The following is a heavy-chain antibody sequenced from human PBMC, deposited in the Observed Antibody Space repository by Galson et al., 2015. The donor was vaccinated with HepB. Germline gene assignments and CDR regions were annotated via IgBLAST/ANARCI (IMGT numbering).Heavy chain of an antibody. Sequence: LRLSCAASGLTLETYDISWVRQAPGRGLQWVSAISENDISTHYADPVKGRFTISRQKSKNMVFLQMNRLKVEDTAVYYCAKGSPTSFYHYYMDVWGKGTTVTVSS. J-gene: IGHJ6*03. D-gene: IGHD2/OR15-2a*01. CDR2: ISENDIST. CDR3: AKGSPTSFYHYYMDV. CDR1: GLTLETYD. V-gene: IGHV3-23*01.